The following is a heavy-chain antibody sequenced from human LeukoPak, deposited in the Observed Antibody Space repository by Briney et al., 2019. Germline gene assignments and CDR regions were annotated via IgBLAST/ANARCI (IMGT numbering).Heavy chain of an antibody. D-gene: IGHD1-26*01. V-gene: IGHV1-18*01. CDR2: ISAYNGNT. Sequence: ASVKVSCKASGYTFTSYSISRVRQAPGQGLEWMGWISAYNGNTNYAQKLQGRVTMTTDTSTSTAYMELRSLRSDDTAVFYCARDRVVGTQDYWGQGTLVTVSS. CDR3: ARDRVVGTQDY. CDR1: GYTFTSYS. J-gene: IGHJ4*02.